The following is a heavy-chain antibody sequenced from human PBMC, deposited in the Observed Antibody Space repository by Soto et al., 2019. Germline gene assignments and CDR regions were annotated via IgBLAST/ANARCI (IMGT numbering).Heavy chain of an antibody. V-gene: IGHV3-30*03. Sequence: QVHLVESGGGVVQPGRSLRLSCAASGFTFSNFGMHWVRQAPGKGLEWVAIISYDGSNKYYADSVKSRFTISRDNSKNTLYLQMSSLRAEYTAEYYCARHHYYDSGGYIDYWGQGTLVTVSS. CDR2: ISYDGSNK. CDR3: ARHHYYDSGGYIDY. J-gene: IGHJ4*02. D-gene: IGHD3-22*01. CDR1: GFTFSNFG.